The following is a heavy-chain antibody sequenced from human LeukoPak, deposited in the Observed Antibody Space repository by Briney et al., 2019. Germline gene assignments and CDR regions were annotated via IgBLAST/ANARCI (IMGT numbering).Heavy chain of an antibody. Sequence: SQTLSLTCTVSGGSISSGDYYWSWIRQPPGKGLEWIGYIYYSGSTYYNPSLKSRVTISVDTSKNQFSLKLSSVTAADTAVYYCAREDRISRTFDYWGQGTLVTVSS. CDR2: IYYSGST. CDR3: AREDRISRTFDY. CDR1: GGSISSGDYY. D-gene: IGHD2/OR15-2a*01. V-gene: IGHV4-30-4*01. J-gene: IGHJ4*02.